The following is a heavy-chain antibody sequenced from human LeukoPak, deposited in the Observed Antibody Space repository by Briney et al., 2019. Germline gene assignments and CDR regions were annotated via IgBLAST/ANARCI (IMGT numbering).Heavy chain of an antibody. CDR2: LSIYTGNT. Sequence: ASVKVSCKASGYTFNSYGLSWVRQAPGQGLEWMGWLSIYTGNTKYAEKFQGRATMTRDTSTSTAYLEVRSLSSDDTAVYYCARVRGTALTAYPGYFDYWGQGTLVTVSS. V-gene: IGHV1-18*04. CDR1: GYTFNSYG. CDR3: ARVRGTALTAYPGYFDY. D-gene: IGHD2-21*02. J-gene: IGHJ4*02.